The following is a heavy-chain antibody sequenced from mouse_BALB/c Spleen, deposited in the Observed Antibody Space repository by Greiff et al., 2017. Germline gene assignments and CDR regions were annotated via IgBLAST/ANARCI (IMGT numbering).Heavy chain of an antibody. J-gene: IGHJ2*01. CDR1: GFTFSSYA. V-gene: IGHV5-9-4*01. D-gene: IGHD1-1*01. Sequence: EVKLMESGGGLVKPGGSLKLSCAASGFTFSSYAMSWVRQSPEKRLEWVAEISSGGSYTYYPDTVTGRFTISRDNAKNTLYLEMSSLRSEDTAMYYCARDRGTTVVPYYFDYWGQGTTLTVSS. CDR2: ISSGGSYT. CDR3: ARDRGTTVVPYYFDY.